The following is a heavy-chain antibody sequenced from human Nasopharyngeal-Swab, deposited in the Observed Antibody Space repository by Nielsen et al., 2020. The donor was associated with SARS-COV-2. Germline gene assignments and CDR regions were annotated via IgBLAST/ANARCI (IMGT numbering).Heavy chain of an antibody. V-gene: IGHV3-23*01. Sequence: GESLKISCAASGFTFRSYAISWVRQAPGKGLEWVSVISGSDHTTYYADSVKGRFTISRDNSKNTLHLQMNSLRAEDTAVYYCAKCAIQLWLLGNWYFDLWGRGTLVTVSS. D-gene: IGHD5-18*01. CDR3: AKCAIQLWLLGNWYFDL. J-gene: IGHJ2*01. CDR1: GFTFRSYA. CDR2: ISGSDHTT.